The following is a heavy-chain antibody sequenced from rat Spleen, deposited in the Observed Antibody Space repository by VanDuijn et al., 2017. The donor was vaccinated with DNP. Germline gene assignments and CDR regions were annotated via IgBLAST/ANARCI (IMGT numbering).Heavy chain of an antibody. D-gene: IGHD4-3*01. CDR1: GFTFSAYY. V-gene: IGHV5-27*01. CDR3: IRWNSGHFDY. Sequence: EVQLVESGGGLVQPGRSLKVSCAASGFTFSAYYMAWVRQAPAKGLEWVAYIGSPAYAPYYGDSVKGRFTISRDNAKSTLYLQMDILRSEDTATYYCIRWNSGHFDYWGQGVMVTVSS. CDR2: IGSPAYAP. J-gene: IGHJ2*01.